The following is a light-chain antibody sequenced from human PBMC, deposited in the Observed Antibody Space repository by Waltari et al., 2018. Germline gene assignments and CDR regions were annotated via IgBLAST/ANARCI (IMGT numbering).Light chain of an antibody. CDR3: SSYTGSSTYV. Sequence: WYRQPPGTGPKLTISEVGNRPSGIPDRFSGCKSGNTAFLTISGAQAEDEADSYCSSYTGSSTYVFGTGTKVTVL. J-gene: IGLJ1*01. CDR2: EVG. V-gene: IGLV2-18*02.